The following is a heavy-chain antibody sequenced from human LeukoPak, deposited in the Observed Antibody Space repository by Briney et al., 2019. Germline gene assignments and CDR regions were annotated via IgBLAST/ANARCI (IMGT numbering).Heavy chain of an antibody. D-gene: IGHD4-23*01. CDR1: GYSLSSGYY. CDR3: ARDRSVYCGNPDY. J-gene: IGHJ4*02. CDR2: NYHSGST. V-gene: IGHV4-38-2*02. Sequence: SGTLSLTCTVSGYSLSSGYYWGWIRQPPGKGLGGIGINYHSGSTYYNPSLKSRVTISVDTSKNQFSLKLSSVTAADTAVYYCARDRSVYCGNPDYWGQGTLVTVSS.